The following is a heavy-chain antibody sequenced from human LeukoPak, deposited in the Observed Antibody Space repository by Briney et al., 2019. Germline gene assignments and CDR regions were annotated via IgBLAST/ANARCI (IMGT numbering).Heavy chain of an antibody. CDR1: GGSFSGYY. D-gene: IGHD6-13*01. J-gene: IGHJ4*02. V-gene: IGHV4-59*08. CDR2: ISYSGST. Sequence: SETLSLTCAVYGGSFSGYYWSWIRQPPGKGLEWIGYISYSGSTNYNPSLKSRVTISVDTSKNQFSLKLTSVTAADTAVYYCARHDSGFSSSVDYWGQGTLVTVSS. CDR3: ARHDSGFSSSVDY.